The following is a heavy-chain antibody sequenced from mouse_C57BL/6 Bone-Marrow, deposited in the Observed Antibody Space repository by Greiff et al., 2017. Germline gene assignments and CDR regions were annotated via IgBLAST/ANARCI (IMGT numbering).Heavy chain of an antibody. V-gene: IGHV1-53*01. CDR1: GYTFTSYW. D-gene: IGHD3-1*01. CDR2: INPSNGGT. Sequence: QVQLQQSGTELVKPGASVKLSCKASGYTFTSYWMHWVKQRPGQGLEWIGNINPSNGGTNYNETFKSKATLSVDNTSSTAYMQLSGLTSEDSAVYYCARSGYLRCYHWGQGTTLTVSS. J-gene: IGHJ2*01. CDR3: ARSGYLRCYH.